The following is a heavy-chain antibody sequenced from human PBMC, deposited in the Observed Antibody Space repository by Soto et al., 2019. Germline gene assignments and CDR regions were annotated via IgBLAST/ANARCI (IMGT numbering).Heavy chain of an antibody. V-gene: IGHV1-69*13. J-gene: IGHJ5*02. CDR1: GGTFSSYA. CDR2: IIPIFGTA. CDR3: ARVRGNCISTSCPGP. D-gene: IGHD2-2*01. Sequence: SVKVSCKASGGTFSSYAISWVRQSPGQGLEWMGGIIPIFGTANYAQKFQGRVTITADESTSTAYMELSSLRSEDTAVYYCARVRGNCISTSCPGPWGQGTLGTVSS.